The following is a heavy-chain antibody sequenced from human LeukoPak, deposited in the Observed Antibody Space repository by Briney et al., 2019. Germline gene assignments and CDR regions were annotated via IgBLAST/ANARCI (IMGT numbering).Heavy chain of an antibody. V-gene: IGHV4-39*01. J-gene: IGHJ6*04. CDR3: AELGITMIGGV. Sequence: PSDTLSLTCTVSGDSVSSSNYYLAWTRQPPGKGLEWIGNIHYSGSSYYNTSLKSRLTISVSTTKNQFSPKLAFVTSRDQAVYYCAELGITMIGGVWGKGTTVTISS. CDR2: IHYSGSS. CDR1: GDSVSSSNYY. D-gene: IGHD3-10*02.